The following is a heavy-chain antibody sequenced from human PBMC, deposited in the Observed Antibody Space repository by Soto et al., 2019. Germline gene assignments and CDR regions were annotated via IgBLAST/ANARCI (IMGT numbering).Heavy chain of an antibody. J-gene: IGHJ4*02. Sequence: PGGSLRLSCAASGFTFSSYGMHWVRQAPGKGLEWVAVVWYDGSNKYYADSVKGRFTISRDNSKNTLYLQMNSLRAEDTAVYYCARVSKSGYSRHFDYWGQGTLVTVSS. CDR1: GFTFSSYG. CDR2: VWYDGSNK. D-gene: IGHD3-22*01. V-gene: IGHV3-33*01. CDR3: ARVSKSGYSRHFDY.